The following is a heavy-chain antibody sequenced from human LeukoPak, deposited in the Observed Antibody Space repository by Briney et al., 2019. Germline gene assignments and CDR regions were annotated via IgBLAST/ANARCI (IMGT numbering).Heavy chain of an antibody. Sequence: SETLSLTCTVSGGSISSSSYSWGWIRQPPGKGLEWIGSIYYSGSTYYNPSLKSRVTISVDTSKNQFSLKLSSVTAADTAVYYCARDTNLQYGDYWGQGTLVTVSS. CDR1: GGSISSSSYS. CDR2: IYYSGST. J-gene: IGHJ4*02. D-gene: IGHD4-11*01. CDR3: ARDTNLQYGDY. V-gene: IGHV4-39*02.